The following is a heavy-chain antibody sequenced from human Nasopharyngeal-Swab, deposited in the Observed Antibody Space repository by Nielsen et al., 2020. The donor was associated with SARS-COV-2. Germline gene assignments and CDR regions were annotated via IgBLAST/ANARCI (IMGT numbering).Heavy chain of an antibody. CDR1: GFTFSDYY. J-gene: IGHJ6*02. V-gene: IGHV3-11*04. CDR3: AREGGRYYGSGSRYYYGMDV. CDR2: ISSSGSTI. D-gene: IGHD3-10*01. Sequence: GGSLRLSCAASGFTFSDYYMSWIRQAPGKGLEWVSYISSSGSTIYYADSAKGRFTISRDNAKNSLYLQMNSLRAEDTAVYYCAREGGRYYGSGSRYYYGMDVWGQGTTVTVSS.